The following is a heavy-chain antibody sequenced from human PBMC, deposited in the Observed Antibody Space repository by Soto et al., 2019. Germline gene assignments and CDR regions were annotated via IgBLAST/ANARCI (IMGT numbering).Heavy chain of an antibody. CDR2: INPNSGGT. Sequence: ASVKVSCKASGYTFTGYYMHWVRQAPGQGLEWMGWINPNSGGTNYAQKCQGRVTMTRDTSISTAYMELSRLRSDDTAVYYCARGPRIAAAHRGHYFDYWGQGTLVTVSS. D-gene: IGHD6-13*01. CDR1: GYTFTGYY. V-gene: IGHV1-2*02. J-gene: IGHJ4*02. CDR3: ARGPRIAAAHRGHYFDY.